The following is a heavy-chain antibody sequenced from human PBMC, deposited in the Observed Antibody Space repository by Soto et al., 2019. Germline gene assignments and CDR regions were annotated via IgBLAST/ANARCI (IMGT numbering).Heavy chain of an antibody. CDR3: ARGDYYDSSGYYPYYFDY. CDR2: IWYDGSNK. CDR1: GFTFSSYG. V-gene: IGHV3-33*01. Sequence: GGSLRLSCAASGFTFSSYGMHWVRQAPGKGLEWVAVIWYDGSNKYYADSVKGRFTISRDNSKNTLYLQMNSLRAEDTAVYYCARGDYYDSSGYYPYYFDYWGQGTLVTVSS. J-gene: IGHJ4*02. D-gene: IGHD3-22*01.